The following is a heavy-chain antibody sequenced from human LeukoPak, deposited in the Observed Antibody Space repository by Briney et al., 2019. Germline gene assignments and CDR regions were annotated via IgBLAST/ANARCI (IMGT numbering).Heavy chain of an antibody. Sequence: VASVKVSCKASGYTFTGYYMHWVRQAPGQGLEWMGWISAYNGNTNYAQNLQGRVTMTTDTSTSTAYMELRSLTSDDTAIYYCARAPTMGNKLSNWFDPWGQGTLVTVSS. V-gene: IGHV1-18*04. J-gene: IGHJ5*02. D-gene: IGHD3-10*01. CDR1: GYTFTGYY. CDR2: ISAYNGNT. CDR3: ARAPTMGNKLSNWFDP.